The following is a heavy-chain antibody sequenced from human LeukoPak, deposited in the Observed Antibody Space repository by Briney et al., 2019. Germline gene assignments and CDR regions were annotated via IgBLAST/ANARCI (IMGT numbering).Heavy chain of an antibody. CDR2: IWYDGSEQ. D-gene: IGHD3-16*02. J-gene: IGHJ1*01. V-gene: IGHV3-33*08. CDR3: AREGDSRWGELSP. Sequence: GGSLRLSCAASGFTFSTYAIHWVRQAPGKGLEWVAVIWYDGSEQYYADSVRGRFIISRDNSKSTSDLQMNSLRAEDTAVYYCAREGDSRWGELSPWGQGTLVTVSA. CDR1: GFTFSTYA.